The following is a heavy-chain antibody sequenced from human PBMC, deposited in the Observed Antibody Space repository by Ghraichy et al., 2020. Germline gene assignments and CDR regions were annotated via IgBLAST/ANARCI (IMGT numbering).Heavy chain of an antibody. D-gene: IGHD1-26*01. CDR2: IYSGGST. V-gene: IGHV3-53*01. CDR3: VRNGGSYPRFDF. Sequence: GGSLRLSCAASGFTVSSNYMSWVRQAPGKGLEWVSVIYSGGSTYYADSVKGRFTISRDNSKNTLYLQMNSLRGEDTAVYYCVRNGGSYPRFDFWGQGTLVTVSS. CDR1: GFTVSSNY. J-gene: IGHJ4*02.